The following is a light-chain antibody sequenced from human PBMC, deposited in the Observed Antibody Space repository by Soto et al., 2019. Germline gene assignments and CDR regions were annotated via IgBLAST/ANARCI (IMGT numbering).Light chain of an antibody. CDR2: EVS. J-gene: IGLJ2*01. Sequence: ALTQPASVSGSPGQSITISCTGTSSDVGGYNYVSWYQQHPGKAPKLMIYEVSNRPSGVSNRFSGSKSGNTASLTISGLQAEDEADYYCSSYTSSSRVFGGGTKLTVL. CDR1: SSDVGGYNY. V-gene: IGLV2-14*01. CDR3: SSYTSSSRV.